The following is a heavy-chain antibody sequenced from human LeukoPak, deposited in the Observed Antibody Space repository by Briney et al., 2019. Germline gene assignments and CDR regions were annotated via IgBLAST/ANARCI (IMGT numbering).Heavy chain of an antibody. CDR3: AHRGGSSSYSDY. Sequence: SGPTLVNPKQTLTLTCAFSGLSLGTSGVGVGWIRQPPGKALEWLALIYWDDDKRYSTSLKTRLTVTKDTSKNQVVLTLTNMHPVDTATYYCAHRGGSSSYSDYWGQGTLVTVSS. CDR1: GLSLGTSGVG. V-gene: IGHV2-5*02. D-gene: IGHD3-10*01. CDR2: IYWDDDK. J-gene: IGHJ4*02.